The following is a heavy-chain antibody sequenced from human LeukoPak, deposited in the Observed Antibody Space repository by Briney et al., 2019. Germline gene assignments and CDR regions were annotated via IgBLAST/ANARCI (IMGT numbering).Heavy chain of an antibody. V-gene: IGHV3-74*01. CDR3: ARPSSGAYHI. D-gene: IGHD6-19*01. J-gene: IGHJ3*02. CDR1: GFTLSSYW. Sequence: GGSLRLSCAASGFTLSSYWMRWVRQAPGKGLVWVSRIKNDGSITDYADSVKGRFTISRDNAKNMLYLQMNNLRAEDTAVYYCARPSSGAYHIWGQGTMVTVSS. CDR2: IKNDGSIT.